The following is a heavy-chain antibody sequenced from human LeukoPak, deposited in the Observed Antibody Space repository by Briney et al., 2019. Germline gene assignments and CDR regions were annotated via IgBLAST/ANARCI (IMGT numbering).Heavy chain of an antibody. CDR1: GGSFSGYY. Sequence: SETLSLTCAVYGGSFSGYYWSWIRQPPGKGLEWIGEINHSGSTNYNPSLKSRVTISVDTSKNQSSLKLSSVTAADTAVYYCANTYYDYVWGSYRPYYFDYWGQGTLVTVSS. CDR2: INHSGST. J-gene: IGHJ4*02. D-gene: IGHD3-16*02. V-gene: IGHV4-34*01. CDR3: ANTYYDYVWGSYRPYYFDY.